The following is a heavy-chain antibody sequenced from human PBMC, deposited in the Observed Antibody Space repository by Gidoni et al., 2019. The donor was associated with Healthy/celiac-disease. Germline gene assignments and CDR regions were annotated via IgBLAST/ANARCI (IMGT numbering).Heavy chain of an antibody. V-gene: IGHV3-23*01. J-gene: IGHJ4*02. Sequence: EVQLLESGGGLVQPGGSLRLSCAASGFTFSSYAMSWVRQAPGKGLEWVSTLSGSGGSTYYADSVKGRFTISRDNSKNTLYLQMNSLRAEDTAVYYCAKDQIGTGSGYYYFDYWGQGTLVTVSS. CDR1: GFTFSSYA. D-gene: IGHD3-22*01. CDR3: AKDQIGTGSGYYYFDY. CDR2: LSGSGGST.